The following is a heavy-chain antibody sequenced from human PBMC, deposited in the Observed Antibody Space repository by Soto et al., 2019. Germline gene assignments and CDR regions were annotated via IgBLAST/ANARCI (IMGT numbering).Heavy chain of an antibody. Sequence: QVHLQQWGAGLLKPSETLSLTCAVYGGSFSDTYWNWFRQPPGEGLEWIGEINHNTNTIYNPSLTSRVTISVDTSKNHFSLKLTSVTAADTAVYYCARGARLFRGSFYPLGQGTLVTVSS. D-gene: IGHD2-15*01. CDR2: INHNTNT. J-gene: IGHJ5*02. CDR3: ARGARLFRGSFYP. CDR1: GGSFSDTY. V-gene: IGHV4-34*01.